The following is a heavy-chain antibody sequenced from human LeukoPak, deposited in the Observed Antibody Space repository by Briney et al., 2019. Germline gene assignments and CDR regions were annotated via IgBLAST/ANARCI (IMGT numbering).Heavy chain of an antibody. CDR1: GFTLSTYS. Sequence: GGSLRLSCAASGFTLSTYSMNWVRQAPGKGLEWVSYISSSGNTIYYADSVKGRFTISRDNAKNSLFLQMNSLRAEDTAVYYCARRRDFDYWDQGTLVAVSS. V-gene: IGHV3-48*04. CDR2: ISSSGNTI. CDR3: ARRRDFDY. J-gene: IGHJ4*02. D-gene: IGHD6-6*01.